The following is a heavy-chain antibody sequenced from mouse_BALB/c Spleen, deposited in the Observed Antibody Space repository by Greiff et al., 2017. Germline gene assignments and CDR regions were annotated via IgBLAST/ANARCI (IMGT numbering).Heavy chain of an antibody. Sequence: VQLQQPGAELVKPGTSVKLSCKASGYNFTSYWINWVKLRPGQGLEWIGDIYPGSGSTNYNEKFKSKATLTVDTSYSTAYMQLSSLASEDSALYYCARGNYYGSSYSDYWGQGTTLTVSS. J-gene: IGHJ2*01. D-gene: IGHD1-1*01. CDR1: GYNFTSYW. V-gene: IGHV1-55*01. CDR3: ARGNYYGSSYSDY. CDR2: IYPGSGST.